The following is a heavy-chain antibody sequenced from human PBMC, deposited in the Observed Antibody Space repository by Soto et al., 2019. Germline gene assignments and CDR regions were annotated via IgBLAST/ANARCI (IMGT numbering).Heavy chain of an antibody. CDR3: AIIGGGLDS. CDR2: IHSDGSTT. Sequence: EVQLVESGGGLVQPGGSMRLSCATSGFPFSTYWMHWVRQAPGKGLVWVSRIHSDGSTTSYADSVKGRFTISRDNAKNTLYLQMNSLRAEDTAVYYCAIIGGGLDSWGQGTVVTVFS. V-gene: IGHV3-74*01. J-gene: IGHJ4*02. D-gene: IGHD2-15*01. CDR1: GFPFSTYW.